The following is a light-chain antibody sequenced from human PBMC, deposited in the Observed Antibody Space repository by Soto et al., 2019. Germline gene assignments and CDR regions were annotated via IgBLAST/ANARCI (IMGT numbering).Light chain of an antibody. CDR3: HHYET. CDR1: QSVSRY. V-gene: IGKV3-20*01. Sequence: DIVLTQSPATQSLSPGERASLSCRASQSVSRYIAWYQQKPGQAPRLLMYGASIRAAGVPDRFSGSGSGTEFTLTISRLEPEDFTVYYCHHYETFGQGTKVDIK. CDR2: GAS. J-gene: IGKJ1*01.